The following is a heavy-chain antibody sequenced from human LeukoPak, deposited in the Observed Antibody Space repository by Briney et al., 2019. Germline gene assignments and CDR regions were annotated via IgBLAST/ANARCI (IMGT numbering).Heavy chain of an antibody. CDR3: ASPRGFSYGCFDN. V-gene: IGHV4-39*01. D-gene: IGHD5-18*01. J-gene: IGHJ4*02. CDR2: IYCSKNT. CDR1: GGSISSSNAY. Sequence: SETLSLTCTVSGGSISSSNAYWGWIRQPPGKGLEWIGSIYCSKNTYYNPSLKSRVTISADTSKNQFSLTLGSVSATDTAVYYCASPRGFSYGCFDNWGQGTLVTVSS.